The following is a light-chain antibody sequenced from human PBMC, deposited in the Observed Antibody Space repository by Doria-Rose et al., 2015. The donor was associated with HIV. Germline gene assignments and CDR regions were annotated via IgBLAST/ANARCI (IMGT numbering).Light chain of an antibody. CDR2: WAS. V-gene: IGKV4-1*01. CDR1: QSLLYTSKHY. CDR3: QQYYDTPS. Sequence: DIRVTQSPESLGMSLGERATLNCKSNQSLLYTSKHYLAWYQQKPGQPPKLVIYWASTRQSGVPARFSGSGSGTDFTLTISSLEAEDVAVYYCQQYYDTPSFGPGTTVDIK. J-gene: IGKJ3*01.